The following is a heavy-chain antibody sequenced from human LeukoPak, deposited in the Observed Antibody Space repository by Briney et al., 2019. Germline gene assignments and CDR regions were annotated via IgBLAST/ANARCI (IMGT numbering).Heavy chain of an antibody. CDR3: ARAHRVVVVPRVPFDP. J-gene: IGHJ3*01. CDR2: IYTSGST. Sequence: SETLSLTCTVSGGSISSYYWSWIRQPAGKGLEWIGRIYTSGSTNYNPSLKSRVTMSVDTSKNQFSLQLSSVTAADTAVYYCARAHRVVVVPRVPFDPWGQGTMVTVSS. V-gene: IGHV4-4*07. CDR1: GGSISSYY. D-gene: IGHD2-2*01.